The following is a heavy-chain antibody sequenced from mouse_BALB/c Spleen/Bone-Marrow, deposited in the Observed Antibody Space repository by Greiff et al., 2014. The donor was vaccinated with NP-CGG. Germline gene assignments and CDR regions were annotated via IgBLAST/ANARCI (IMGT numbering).Heavy chain of an antibody. V-gene: IGHV14-1*02. CDR2: IDPENGNS. Sequence: EVQLQQSGAELVRPGALVKLSCKASGSNIKDYYMHWVKQRPEQGLEWIGWIDPENGNSIYDPKFQGKASITADTSSNTAYLQLSSLTSEDTAVYYCAKAGFAYWGQGTLVTVSA. CDR1: GSNIKDYY. CDR3: AKAGFAY. J-gene: IGHJ3*01.